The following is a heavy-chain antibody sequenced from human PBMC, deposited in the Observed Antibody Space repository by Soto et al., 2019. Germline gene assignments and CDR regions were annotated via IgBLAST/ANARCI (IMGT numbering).Heavy chain of an antibody. D-gene: IGHD3-3*01. J-gene: IGHJ4*02. Sequence: QVQLVQSGAEVKKPGASVKVSCKASGYTFTGYDINWVRQATGQGLEWMGWMNPNSGDTGYAPKFQGRVTMTRDTSIGTACMELTSLRSEDTAVYYCARAIFRVVNNDNWGQGTLVTVSS. V-gene: IGHV1-8*01. CDR2: MNPNSGDT. CDR3: ARAIFRVVNNDN. CDR1: GYTFTGYD.